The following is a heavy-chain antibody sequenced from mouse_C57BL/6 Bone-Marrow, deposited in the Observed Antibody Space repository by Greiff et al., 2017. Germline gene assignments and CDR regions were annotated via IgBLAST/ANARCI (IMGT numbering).Heavy chain of an antibody. J-gene: IGHJ2*01. Sequence: QVQLQQPGAELVMPGASVKLSCKASGYTFTSYWMHWVKQRPGQGLEWIGEIDPSDSYTNYNQKFKGKSTLTVDKSSSTAYMQLSSLTSEDSAVYYCARRYYYGSSFHFDYWGQGTTLTVSS. CDR2: IDPSDSYT. CDR1: GYTFTSYW. V-gene: IGHV1-69*01. D-gene: IGHD1-1*01. CDR3: ARRYYYGSSFHFDY.